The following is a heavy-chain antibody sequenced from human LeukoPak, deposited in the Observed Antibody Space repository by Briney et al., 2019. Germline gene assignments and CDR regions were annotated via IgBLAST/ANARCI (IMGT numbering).Heavy chain of an antibody. CDR2: MNPNSGNT. CDR1: GYTLTSYD. J-gene: IGHJ4*02. V-gene: IGHV1-8*01. CDR3: ARHTTLTTCLDY. D-gene: IGHD4-17*01. Sequence: ASVKVSCKASGYTLTSYDINWVRQATGQGLEWMGWMNPNSGNTGYAQKFQGRVTMTRNTSISTAYMELSSLRSEDTAVYYCARHTTLTTCLDYWGQGTLVTVSS.